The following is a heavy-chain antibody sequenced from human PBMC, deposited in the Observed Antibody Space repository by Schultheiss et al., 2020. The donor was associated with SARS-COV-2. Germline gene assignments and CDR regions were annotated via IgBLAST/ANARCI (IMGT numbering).Heavy chain of an antibody. CDR1: GGSISSSSYY. V-gene: IGHV4-61*05. J-gene: IGHJ6*02. D-gene: IGHD6-13*01. CDR2: IYYSGST. Sequence: SETLSLTCTVSGGSISSSSYYWGWIRQPPGKGLEWIGYIYYSGSTYYNPSLKSRVTISVDKSKNQFSLKLSSVTAADTAVYYCARDSRYSSTYGMDVWGQGTTVTVSS. CDR3: ARDSRYSSTYGMDV.